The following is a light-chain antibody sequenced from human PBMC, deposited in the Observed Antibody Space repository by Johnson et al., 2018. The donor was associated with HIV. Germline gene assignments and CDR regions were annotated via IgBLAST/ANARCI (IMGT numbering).Light chain of an antibody. CDR3: GTWDSSLSAYV. CDR2: DNN. V-gene: IGLV1-51*01. J-gene: IGLJ1*01. Sequence: QSVLTQSPSVSAAPGQKVTISCSGSSSNIGNNYVSWYQQLPGTAPKLLIYDNNKRPSGIPDRFSGSKSGTSATLGITGLQTGDEADYYCGTWDSSLSAYVVRTGTKVTVL. CDR1: SSNIGNNY.